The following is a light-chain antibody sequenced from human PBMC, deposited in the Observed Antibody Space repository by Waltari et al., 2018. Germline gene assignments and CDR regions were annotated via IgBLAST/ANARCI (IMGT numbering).Light chain of an antibody. V-gene: IGLV4-60*03. CDR2: LESRGSY. CDR3: ETWHSNTRV. CDR1: SGHSSSV. Sequence: QPVLTQASSASASLGSSVTLTCTLNSGHSSSVIARYSQQPGEAPRNLMQLESRGSYNKGRGVPHRFSGSSSGAERYLTISNLPSEDEADYYCETWHSNTRVFGGGTKLTVL. J-gene: IGLJ3*02.